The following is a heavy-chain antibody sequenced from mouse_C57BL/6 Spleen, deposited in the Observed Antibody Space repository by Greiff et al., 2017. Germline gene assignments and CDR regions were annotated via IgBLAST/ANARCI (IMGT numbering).Heavy chain of an antibody. J-gene: IGHJ1*03. CDR1: GFTFSDYG. CDR2: ISSGSSTI. Sequence: EVKLVESGGGLVKPGGSLKLSCAASGFTFSDYGMHWVRQAPEKGLEWVAYISSGSSTIYYADTVKGRFTSSRDNAKNTLFLQMTSLRSEDTAMYYCARPYYGSSHWYFDVWGTGTTVTVSS. D-gene: IGHD1-1*01. CDR3: ARPYYGSSHWYFDV. V-gene: IGHV5-17*01.